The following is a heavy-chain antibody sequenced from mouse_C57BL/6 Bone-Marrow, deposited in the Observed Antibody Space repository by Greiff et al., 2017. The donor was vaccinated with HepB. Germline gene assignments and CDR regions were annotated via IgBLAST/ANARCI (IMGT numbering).Heavy chain of an antibody. CDR3: ARRRDYYGSSYPSWFAY. CDR2: INPNNGGT. V-gene: IGHV1-18*01. Sequence: EVQLQQSGPELVKPGASVKIPCKASGYTFTDYNMDWVKQSHGKSLEWIGDINPNNGGTIYNQKFKGKATLTVDKSSSTAYMELRSLTSEDTAVYYCARRRDYYGSSYPSWFAYWGQGTLVTVSA. D-gene: IGHD1-1*01. CDR1: GYTFTDYN. J-gene: IGHJ3*01.